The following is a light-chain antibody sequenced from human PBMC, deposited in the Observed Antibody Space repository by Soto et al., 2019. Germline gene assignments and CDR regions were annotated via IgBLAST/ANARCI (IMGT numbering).Light chain of an antibody. CDR1: QAISNS. J-gene: IGKJ3*01. Sequence: DIQMTQSPSSLSAFVGDRVSITCQASQAISNSLNWYQQKPGKAPKLLIDDASNLKTGVPPRFSGSGSGTDFTFTISSLQAEDIATYYCQQYDDLPLTFGPGTKVDVK. CDR3: QQYDDLPLT. CDR2: DAS. V-gene: IGKV1-33*01.